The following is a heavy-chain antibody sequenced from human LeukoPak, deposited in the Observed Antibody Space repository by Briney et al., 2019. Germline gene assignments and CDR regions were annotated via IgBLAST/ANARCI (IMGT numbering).Heavy chain of an antibody. V-gene: IGHV1-24*01. Sequence: ASVKVSRKVSGYTLTELSMHWVRQAPGKGLEWMGGFDPEDGETIYAQKFQGRVTMTEDTSTDTAYMELSSLRSEDTAVYYCATERIAARRLIWGNWFDPWGQGTLVTVSS. CDR3: ATERIAARRLIWGNWFDP. CDR2: FDPEDGET. CDR1: GYTLTELS. D-gene: IGHD6-6*01. J-gene: IGHJ5*02.